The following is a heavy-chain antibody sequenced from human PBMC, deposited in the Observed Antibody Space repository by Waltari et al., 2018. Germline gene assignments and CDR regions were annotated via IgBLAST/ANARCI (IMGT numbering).Heavy chain of an antibody. Sequence: QVQLQQWGAGLLKPSETLSLTCAVYGGSFSGYYWSWIRQPPGKGLEWIGEINHSGRTNYNPSLKSRVTISVDTSKNQVSLKLSSVTAADKAVYYCARGRVAATQSLLSFDYWGQGTLVTVSS. V-gene: IGHV4-34*01. J-gene: IGHJ4*02. D-gene: IGHD2-15*01. CDR1: GGSFSGYY. CDR2: INHSGRT. CDR3: ARGRVAATQSLLSFDY.